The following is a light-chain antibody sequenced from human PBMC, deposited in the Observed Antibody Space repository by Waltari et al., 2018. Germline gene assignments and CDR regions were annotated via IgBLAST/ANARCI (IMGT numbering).Light chain of an antibody. J-gene: IGKJ4*01. V-gene: IGKV3-11*01. Sequence: EIVLTQSPATLSLSPGERATLSCRARHSVNWYLAWYQQRPGQAPRLLIYDASNRATGIPARFSGSGSETDFTLTISSLEPEDSAVYYCQQRRNWPLTFGGGTKVEIK. CDR1: HSVNWY. CDR3: QQRRNWPLT. CDR2: DAS.